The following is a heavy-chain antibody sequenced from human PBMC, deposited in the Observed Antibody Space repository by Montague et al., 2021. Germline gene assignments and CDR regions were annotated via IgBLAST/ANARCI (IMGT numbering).Heavy chain of an antibody. CDR2: IGTAGDT. V-gene: IGHV3-13*04. J-gene: IGHJ3*02. D-gene: IGHD7-27*01. Sequence: SLRLSCAASGFTFSSYDMHWVRQATGKGLEWVSAIGTAGDTFYPGSVKGRFTISRENAENSLYLQMNSLRAGGTAVYYCASTGAATAWRAYETWGLGTMVTVSS. CDR3: ASTGAATAWRAYET. CDR1: GFTFSSYD.